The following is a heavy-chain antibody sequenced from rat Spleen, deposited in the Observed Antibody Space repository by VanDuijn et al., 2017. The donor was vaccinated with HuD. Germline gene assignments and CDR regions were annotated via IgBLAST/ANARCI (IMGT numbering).Heavy chain of an antibody. CDR2: ISYDGSST. CDR1: GLTFSAYY. CDR3: ATHNSGYFDY. V-gene: IGHV5-29*01. D-gene: IGHD4-3*01. J-gene: IGHJ2*01. Sequence: EVLLVESDGGLVQPGRSLKLSCAASGLTFSAYYMAWVRQAPTKGLEWVATISYDGSSTYYRDSVKGRFTISRDNAKNTLYLQMDSLRPEDTATYYCATHNSGYFDYWGQGVMVTVSS.